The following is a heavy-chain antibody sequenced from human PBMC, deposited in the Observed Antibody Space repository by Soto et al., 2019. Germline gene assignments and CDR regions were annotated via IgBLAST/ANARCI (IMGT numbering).Heavy chain of an antibody. Sequence: QVQLVESGGGVVQPGRSLRLSCAASGFTFSSYGMHWVRQAPGKGLEWVAVISYDGSNKYYADSVKGRFTISRDNSKNTLYLQMNSLRAEDTAVYYCAKDHIDYYDSQVGYYYGMDVWGQGTTVTVSS. V-gene: IGHV3-30*18. CDR2: ISYDGSNK. CDR3: AKDHIDYYDSQVGYYYGMDV. CDR1: GFTFSSYG. D-gene: IGHD3-22*01. J-gene: IGHJ6*02.